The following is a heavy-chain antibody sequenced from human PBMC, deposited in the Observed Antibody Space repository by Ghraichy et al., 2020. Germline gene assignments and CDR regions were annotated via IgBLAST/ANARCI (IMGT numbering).Heavy chain of an antibody. Sequence: GGSRRLSCVASGFTFSSYSMNWVRQAPGKGLEWVSSISSSSSYTYYADSLKGRFTISRDNAKNSLYLQMTSLRAEDTAVYYCARAPLRFLEWSPGVDVWGQGALVTVSS. D-gene: IGHD3-3*01. CDR3: ARAPLRFLEWSPGVDV. V-gene: IGHV3-21*01. J-gene: IGHJ4*02. CDR2: ISSSSSYT. CDR1: GFTFSSYS.